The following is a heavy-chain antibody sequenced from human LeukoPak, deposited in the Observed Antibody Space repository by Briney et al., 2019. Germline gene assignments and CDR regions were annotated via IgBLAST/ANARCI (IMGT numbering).Heavy chain of an antibody. CDR3: AKRSPYSSGSYYFDY. CDR2: IRGSGGTT. CDR1: GFTFRSYA. J-gene: IGHJ4*02. D-gene: IGHD3-22*01. V-gene: IGHV3-23*01. Sequence: GGSLRLSCEVSGFTFRSYATSWVRQAPGKGLEWVSDIRGSGGTTNYAGSVKGRLTIFRDNSQNTLYLQMNSLRAEDTAVYYWAKRSPYSSGSYYFDYWGQGTLVTGSS.